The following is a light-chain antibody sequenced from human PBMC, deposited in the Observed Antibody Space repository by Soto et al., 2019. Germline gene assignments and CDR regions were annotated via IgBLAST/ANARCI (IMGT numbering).Light chain of an antibody. CDR1: QSLLHNNGYNY. V-gene: IGKV2-28*01. CDR3: MQALQAPLYT. J-gene: IGKJ2*01. CDR2: LGS. Sequence: DIVMTQSPLSLPVSPGEPASISCRSSQSLLHNNGYNYLDWYLQKPGQSPQLLIYLGSNRASAVPDRFSGSGSGADFTLKISRVEPEDVGVYYCMQALQAPLYTFGQGTKLEIK.